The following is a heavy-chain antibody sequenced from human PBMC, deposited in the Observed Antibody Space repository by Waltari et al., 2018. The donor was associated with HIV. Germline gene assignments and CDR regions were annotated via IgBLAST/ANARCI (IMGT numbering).Heavy chain of an antibody. J-gene: IGHJ4*02. CDR2: SSGRDRDI. CDR1: GFSFNQYT. V-gene: IGHV3-21*01. Sequence: EVQLVESGGGLVKPGGSLRLSCAASGFSFNQYTMNWVRQAPGKGLEWVSLSSGRDRDIDSAYSVKCRVTITRDNAKNSLYLQLNSLRAEDTAVYYCAKSGISARPYYFDYWGQGTLVTVSS. CDR3: AKSGISARPYYFDY. D-gene: IGHD3-10*01.